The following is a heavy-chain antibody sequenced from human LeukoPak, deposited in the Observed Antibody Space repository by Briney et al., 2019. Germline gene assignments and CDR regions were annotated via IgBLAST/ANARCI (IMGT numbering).Heavy chain of an antibody. V-gene: IGHV4-34*01. CDR1: GGSFSGYY. J-gene: IGHJ6*03. CDR3: ASGLRFYYYMDV. CDR2: INHSGST. Sequence: SETLSLTCAVYGGSFSGYYWSWIRQPPGKGLEWIGEINHSGSTNYNPSLKSRVTISVDTSKNQFSLKLSSVTAADTAVYYCASGLRFYYYMDVWGKGTTVTVSS.